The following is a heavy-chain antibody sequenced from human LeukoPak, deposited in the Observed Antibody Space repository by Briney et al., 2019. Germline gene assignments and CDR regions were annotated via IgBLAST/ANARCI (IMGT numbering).Heavy chain of an antibody. Sequence: PGGSLSLSCAASGFTLSSYSMNWVRQAPGKGLEWVSSISSSSSYIYYADSVKGRFTISRDNAKNSLYLQMNSLRAEDTAVYYCARGSRYFDWLLFDYWGQGTLVTVSS. CDR1: GFTLSSYS. CDR3: ARGSRYFDWLLFDY. D-gene: IGHD3-9*01. CDR2: ISSSSSYI. V-gene: IGHV3-21*01. J-gene: IGHJ4*02.